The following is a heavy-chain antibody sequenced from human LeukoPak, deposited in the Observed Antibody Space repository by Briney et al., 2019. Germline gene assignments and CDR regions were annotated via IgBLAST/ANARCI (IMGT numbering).Heavy chain of an antibody. D-gene: IGHD2-2*01. CDR1: GGSISSYY. Sequence: SETLSLTCTVSGGSISSYYWSWIRQPPGKGLEWIGYIYYSGSTNYNPSLKSRVTISVDTSENQFSLKLSSVTAADTAVYYCARESPGDIVVVPAARGYYYMDVWGKGTTVTVSS. CDR3: ARESPGDIVVVPAARGYYYMDV. V-gene: IGHV4-59*01. J-gene: IGHJ6*03. CDR2: IYYSGST.